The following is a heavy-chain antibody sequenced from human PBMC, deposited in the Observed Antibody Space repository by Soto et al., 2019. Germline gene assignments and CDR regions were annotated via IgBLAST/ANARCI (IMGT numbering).Heavy chain of an antibody. Sequence: GSLRLSCAASGFTFSSYAMSWVRQAPGKGLEWVSAISGSGGSTYYADSVKGRFTISRDNSKNTLYLQMNSLRAEDTAVYYCAMDQNYDFWSGYYLWGQGTLVTVSS. CDR2: ISGSGGST. CDR1: GFTFSSYA. CDR3: AMDQNYDFWSGYYL. J-gene: IGHJ4*02. D-gene: IGHD3-3*01. V-gene: IGHV3-23*01.